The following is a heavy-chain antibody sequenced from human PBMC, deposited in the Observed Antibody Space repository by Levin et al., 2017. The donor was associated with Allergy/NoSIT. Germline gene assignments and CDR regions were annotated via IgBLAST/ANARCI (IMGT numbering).Heavy chain of an antibody. D-gene: IGHD6-19*01. CDR2: LSYDGSNK. J-gene: IGHJ4*02. Sequence: GGSLRLSCAASGFTFRSYGMPWVRQAPGKGLEWVAVLSYDGSNKYNADSVRGRYTISRDNSKNTLYLQMNSLGAEDTAVYYCTNSRGVAGGYWGQGTLVTVSS. CDR3: TNSRGVAGGY. V-gene: IGHV3-30*18. CDR1: GFTFRSYG.